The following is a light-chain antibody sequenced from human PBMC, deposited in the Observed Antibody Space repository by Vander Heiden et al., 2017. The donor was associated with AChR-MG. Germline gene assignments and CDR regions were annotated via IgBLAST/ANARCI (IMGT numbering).Light chain of an antibody. V-gene: IGKV3-20*01. CDR3: QQYGTLIT. CDR2: GAS. J-gene: IGKJ5*01. CDR1: QSVSSSY. Sequence: EIVLTQSPGTLSLSPGERATLSCRASQSVSSSYFAWYQKKPGQAPRLLIYGASTRATGVPDRFSGSGSGTDFTLTISRLEPEDAAVYFCQQYGTLITFGQGTRLEIK.